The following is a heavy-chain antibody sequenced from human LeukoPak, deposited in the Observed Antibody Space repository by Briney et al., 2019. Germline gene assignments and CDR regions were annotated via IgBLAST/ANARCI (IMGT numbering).Heavy chain of an antibody. J-gene: IGHJ6*02. V-gene: IGHV3-7*03. CDR3: ARVNSGVTYRPGRTETTYYGMDV. Sequence: GGSLRLSCAASEFTFTNYWMSWVRQAPGKGLEWVSNINHDGSERHYVDSVKGRFTISRDNPKNSLYLQMNSLRAEDTAVYYCARVNSGVTYRPGRTETTYYGMDVWGQGTTVTVSS. CDR2: INHDGSER. D-gene: IGHD1-1*01. CDR1: EFTFTNYW.